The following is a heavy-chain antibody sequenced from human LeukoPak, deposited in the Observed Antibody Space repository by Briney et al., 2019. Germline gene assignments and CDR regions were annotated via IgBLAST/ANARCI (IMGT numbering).Heavy chain of an antibody. CDR1: GFTFKNYA. CDR2: ISPDGGNK. Sequence: GGSLRLSCATSGFTFKNYAFHWVRQAPGKGLEWVAAISPDGGNKYYVDSVKGRFAISRDNSKNTLYLQMNSLRTEDTAIYYCARGNRYNYFDYWGQGILVTVSS. D-gene: IGHD3-16*02. CDR3: ARGNRYNYFDY. V-gene: IGHV3-30*09. J-gene: IGHJ4*02.